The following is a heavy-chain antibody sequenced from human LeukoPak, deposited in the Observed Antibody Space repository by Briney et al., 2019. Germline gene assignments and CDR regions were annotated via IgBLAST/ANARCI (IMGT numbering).Heavy chain of an antibody. CDR3: ATGSTHYYYYMDV. J-gene: IGHJ6*03. Sequence: GASVKVSCKAFGYTFTSNYMHWVRQAPGQGLEWMGWINPNSGGTNYAQKFQGRVTMTEDTSTDTAYMELSSLRSEDTAVYYCATGSTHYYYYMDVWGKGTTVTVSS. CDR2: INPNSGGT. D-gene: IGHD3-10*01. V-gene: IGHV1-2*02. CDR1: GYTFTSNY.